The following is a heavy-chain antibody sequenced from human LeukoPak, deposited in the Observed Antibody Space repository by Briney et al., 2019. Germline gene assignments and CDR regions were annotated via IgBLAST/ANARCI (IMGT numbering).Heavy chain of an antibody. CDR1: GVIFSSYD. CDR2: ISSSSYYI. V-gene: IGHV3-21*01. D-gene: IGHD1-26*01. Sequence: PGGSLRLSCVASGVIFSSYDMDWVRQAPGKGLEWVASISSSSYYIYYSASLKGRFTISTDNAKNSLYLQMNSLRVEDTALYYCARVMYSKSYRWFDPWGQGTLVTVSS. J-gene: IGHJ5*02. CDR3: ARVMYSKSYRWFDP.